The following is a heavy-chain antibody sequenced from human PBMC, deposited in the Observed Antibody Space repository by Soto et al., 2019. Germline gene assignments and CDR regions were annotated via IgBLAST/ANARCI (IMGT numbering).Heavy chain of an antibody. D-gene: IGHD6-13*01. CDR1: GYSFTSYW. V-gene: IGHV5-51*01. Sequence: GESLKISCKGSGYSFTSYWIGWVRQMPGKGLEWMGIIYPGDSDTRYSPSFQGLVTISADKSISTAYLQWSSLKASDTAMYYCASTSGYSSSWYLSYYGMDVWGQGTTVTVSS. CDR2: IYPGDSDT. J-gene: IGHJ6*02. CDR3: ASTSGYSSSWYLSYYGMDV.